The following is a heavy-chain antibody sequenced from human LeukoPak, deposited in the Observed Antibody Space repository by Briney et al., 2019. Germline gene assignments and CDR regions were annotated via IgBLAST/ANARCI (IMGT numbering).Heavy chain of an antibody. V-gene: IGHV4-4*07. Sequence: PSETLSLTCTVSGGFISSYYWSWIRQPAGKGLEWIGRIYTSGSTNYNPSLKSRVTMSVDTSKNQFSLKLSSVTAADTAVYYCARDSYYYGSGSYPFDYWGQGTLVTVSS. D-gene: IGHD3-10*01. CDR3: ARDSYYYGSGSYPFDY. J-gene: IGHJ4*02. CDR1: GGFISSYY. CDR2: IYTSGST.